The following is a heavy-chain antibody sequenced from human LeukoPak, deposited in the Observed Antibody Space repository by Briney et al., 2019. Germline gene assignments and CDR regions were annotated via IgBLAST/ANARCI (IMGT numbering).Heavy chain of an antibody. D-gene: IGHD3-9*01. CDR1: GDSISYFY. Sequence: PSETLSLTCSVSGDSISYFYWSWIRQAAGKGLEWIGRFSSSGTTDYNASLKSRVTMSVDTPKNQLSLKVISVTAADTAVYYCARQDYDILTGYHYHFDYWGQGTLVTVSS. J-gene: IGHJ4*02. CDR3: ARQDYDILTGYHYHFDY. CDR2: FSSSGTT. V-gene: IGHV4-4*07.